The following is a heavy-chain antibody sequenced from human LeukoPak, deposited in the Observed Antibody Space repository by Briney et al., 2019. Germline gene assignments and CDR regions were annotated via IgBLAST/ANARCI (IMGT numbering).Heavy chain of an antibody. CDR2: IYYSGST. Sequence: PSETLSLTCTVSGGSISSYYWSWIRQPPGKGLEWIGYIYYSGSTNYNPSLKSRVTISVDTSKNQFSLKLSSVTAADTAVYYCARASRVKGSIVVVPADQVYYYYMDVWGKGTTVTVSS. D-gene: IGHD2-2*01. CDR1: GGSISSYY. J-gene: IGHJ6*03. V-gene: IGHV4-59*12. CDR3: ARASRVKGSIVVVPADQVYYYYMDV.